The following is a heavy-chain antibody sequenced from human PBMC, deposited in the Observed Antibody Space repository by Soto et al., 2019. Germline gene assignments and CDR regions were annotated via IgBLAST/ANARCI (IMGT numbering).Heavy chain of an antibody. V-gene: IGHV2-5*01. CDR2: IYWNDDK. Sequence: SGPTLVNPTQTLTLTCTLSGLSVTATGVGMGWIRQPPGKALEWLALIYWNDDKRYSPSLKNRLTITKDTSKNQVVLTMTNMDPVDTASYFCAHRQVDYAGVGNDAFDIWGQGTMVTV. D-gene: IGHD2-8*01. CDR3: AHRQVDYAGVGNDAFDI. CDR1: GLSVTATGVG. J-gene: IGHJ3*02.